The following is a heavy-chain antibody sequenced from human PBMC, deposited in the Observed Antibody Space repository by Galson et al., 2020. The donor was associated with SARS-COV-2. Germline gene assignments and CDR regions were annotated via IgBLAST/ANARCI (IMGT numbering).Heavy chain of an antibody. D-gene: IGHD3-10*01. V-gene: IGHV4-31*03. J-gene: IGHJ4*02. CDR1: GGSISSGGYY. CDR3: ASGPVYYGSGSVFPFDY. CDR2: IYYSGST. Sequence: ASETLSLTCTVSGGSISSGGYYWSWIRQHPGKGLEWIGYIYYSGSTYYNPSLKSRVTISVDTSKNQFSLKLSSVTAADTAVYYCASGPVYYGSGSVFPFDYWGQGTLVTVSS.